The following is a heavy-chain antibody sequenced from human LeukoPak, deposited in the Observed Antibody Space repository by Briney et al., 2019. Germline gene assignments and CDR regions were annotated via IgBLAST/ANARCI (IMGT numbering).Heavy chain of an antibody. CDR1: GGSIRSYY. Sequence: SETLSLTCTVSGGSIRSYYWSWIWQAPGKGLEWIGFISYSGYTSYSPSLKSRVAISVDTSKSQFSLRLSSMTAADTAIYYCARGRNDNGGMFFDSWAQGTLVTVSS. V-gene: IGHV4-59*01. CDR2: ISYSGYT. J-gene: IGHJ4*02. D-gene: IGHD4-23*01. CDR3: ARGRNDNGGMFFDS.